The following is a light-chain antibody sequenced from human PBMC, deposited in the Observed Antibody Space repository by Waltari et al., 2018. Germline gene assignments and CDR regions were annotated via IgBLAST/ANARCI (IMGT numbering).Light chain of an antibody. CDR1: QSVTSNS. J-gene: IGKJ3*01. CDR2: GAS. V-gene: IGKV3-20*01. CDR3: QHYGGSFT. Sequence: EIVLAQSPGTLSLSPGESATLSCRASQSVTSNSLVWYQQKPGQAPRVLIYGASSRATGIPDRFSGSVSGTDFTLPSSGLEPEDFVVYYCQHYGGSFTFGPGTKVDIQ.